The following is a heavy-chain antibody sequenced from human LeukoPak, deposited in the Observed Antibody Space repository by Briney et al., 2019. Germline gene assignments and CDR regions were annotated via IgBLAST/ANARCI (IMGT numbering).Heavy chain of an antibody. Sequence: GGSLRLSCAASGFTFSSYSMNWVRQAPGEGLEGVSSISSSSSYIYYADSVKGRFTISRDNAKNSLYLQMNSLRAEDTAVYYCARDQNNWNEKDYWGQGTLVTVSS. D-gene: IGHD1-1*01. CDR2: ISSSSSYI. V-gene: IGHV3-21*01. J-gene: IGHJ4*02. CDR3: ARDQNNWNEKDY. CDR1: GFTFSSYS.